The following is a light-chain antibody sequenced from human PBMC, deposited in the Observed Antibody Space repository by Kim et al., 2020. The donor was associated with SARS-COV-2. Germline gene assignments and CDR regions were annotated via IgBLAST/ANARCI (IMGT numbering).Light chain of an antibody. Sequence: QSVLTQPPSASGTPGQRVTISCSGSSSNIGSNTVNWYQQFPGTAPQLLIDTDDRRPSGVSDRVSCSKSGTSASLAISALRSEDEADYYCATWDDSLDVWMFGGGTQLTV. J-gene: IGLJ3*02. V-gene: IGLV1-44*01. CDR3: ATWDDSLDVWM. CDR2: TDD. CDR1: SSNIGSNT.